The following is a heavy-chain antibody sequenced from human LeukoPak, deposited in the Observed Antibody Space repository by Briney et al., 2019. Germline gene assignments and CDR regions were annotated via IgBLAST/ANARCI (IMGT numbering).Heavy chain of an antibody. D-gene: IGHD6-13*01. CDR3: ARGVIAAGGNDFDY. J-gene: IGHJ4*02. Sequence: SETLSLTCTVSGYSISSGYYWGWIRQPPGKGLEWIGSIYHSGSTYYNPSLKSRVTMSVGTSKNQLSLKMISVTAADTAVYYCARGVIAAGGNDFDYWGQGTLVTVSS. V-gene: IGHV4-38-2*02. CDR2: IYHSGST. CDR1: GYSISSGYY.